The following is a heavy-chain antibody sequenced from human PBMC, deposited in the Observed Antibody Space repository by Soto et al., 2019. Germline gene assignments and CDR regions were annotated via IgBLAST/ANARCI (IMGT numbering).Heavy chain of an antibody. Sequence: QITLKESGPTLVKPTQTLTLTCTFSGFSLTTTGVGVGWIRQPPGKALEWLAIIYWDDDKRYSPSLKSRLTITKDNSKNQVVLTMTNMDPVDTATYFCAHRAVLCSGGTCYSHPFDFWGQGTLVTVSS. V-gene: IGHV2-5*02. CDR3: AHRAVLCSGGTCYSHPFDF. CDR2: IYWDDDK. J-gene: IGHJ4*02. D-gene: IGHD2-15*01. CDR1: GFSLTTTGVG.